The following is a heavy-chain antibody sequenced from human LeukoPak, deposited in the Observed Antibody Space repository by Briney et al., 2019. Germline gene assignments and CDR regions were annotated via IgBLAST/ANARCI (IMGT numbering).Heavy chain of an antibody. CDR3: ARHGYYYSY. V-gene: IGHV4-39*01. CDR2: IYYSGRT. J-gene: IGHJ4*02. CDR1: GGSISSSSYY. Sequence: SETLSLTCTVSGGSISSSSYYWGWIRQPPGKGLEWIGSIYYSGRTYYNPSLKSRVTISVDTSKNQFSLKLSSVTAADTAVYYCARHGYYYSYWGQGTLVTVSS. D-gene: IGHD3-10*01.